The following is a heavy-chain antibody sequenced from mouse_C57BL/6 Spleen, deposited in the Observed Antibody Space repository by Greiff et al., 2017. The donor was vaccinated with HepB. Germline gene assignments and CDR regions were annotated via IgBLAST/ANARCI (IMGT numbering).Heavy chain of an antibody. V-gene: IGHV14-4*01. J-gene: IGHJ2*01. CDR3: TTTVVANGFDY. D-gene: IGHD1-1*01. Sequence: VQLQQSGAELVRPGASVKLSCTASGFNIKDDYMHWVKQRPEQGLEWIGWIDPENGDTEYASKFQGKATIPADTSSNTAYLQLSSLTSEDTAVYYCTTTVVANGFDYWGQGTTLTVSS. CDR1: GFNIKDDY. CDR2: IDPENGDT.